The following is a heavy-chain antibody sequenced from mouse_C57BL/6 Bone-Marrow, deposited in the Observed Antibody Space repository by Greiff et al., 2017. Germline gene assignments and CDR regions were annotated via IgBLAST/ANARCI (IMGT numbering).Heavy chain of an antibody. CDR3: TTWGSPWFAY. CDR2: IDPENGDP. D-gene: IGHD1-1*01. CDR1: GFNIKDDY. Sequence: VQLQQSGAELVRPGASVKLSCTASGFNIKDDYMHWVKQRPEQGLEWIGRIDPENGDPEYASKFQGKATITADTSSNPAYLQLSSLTAEDTAVYYCTTWGSPWFAYWGQGTLVTVSA. V-gene: IGHV14-4*01. J-gene: IGHJ3*01.